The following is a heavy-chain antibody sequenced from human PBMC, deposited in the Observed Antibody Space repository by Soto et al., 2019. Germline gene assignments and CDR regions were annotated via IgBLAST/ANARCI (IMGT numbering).Heavy chain of an antibody. CDR2: TRNKANRYTT. D-gene: IGHD3-3*01. V-gene: IGHV3-72*01. Sequence: EVQLVESGGGLVQPGGSLRLSCAASGFSFSDHYMDWVRQAPGKGLEWVARTRNKANRYTTEYAASVKGRFTISRDDSNNSLYLQMSSLQSEDTAVYYCGRVGDYYFWSAPHYWGQGALVTVSS. CDR1: GFSFSDHY. J-gene: IGHJ4*02. CDR3: GRVGDYYFWSAPHY.